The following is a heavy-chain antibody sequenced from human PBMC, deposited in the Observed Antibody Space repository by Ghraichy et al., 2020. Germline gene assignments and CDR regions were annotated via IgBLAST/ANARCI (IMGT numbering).Heavy chain of an antibody. Sequence: TLSLTCTVSGGSISSGGYYWSWIRQHPGKGLEWIGYIYYSGSTYYNPSLKSRVTISVDTYKNQFSLKLSSVTAADTALYYCAGQTVTTTARPFDYWGQGTLLTDS. V-gene: IGHV4-31*03. CDR2: IYYSGST. D-gene: IGHD4-11*01. J-gene: IGHJ4*02. CDR3: AGQTVTTTARPFDY. CDR1: GGSISSGGYY.